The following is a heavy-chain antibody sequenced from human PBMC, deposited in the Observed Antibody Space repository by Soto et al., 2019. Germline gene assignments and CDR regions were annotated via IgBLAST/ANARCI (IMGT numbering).Heavy chain of an antibody. D-gene: IGHD3-9*01. CDR2: IYYSGST. J-gene: IGHJ4*02. CDR1: GGSISSYY. Sequence: SETLSLTCTVSGGSISSYYWSWIRQPPGKGLEWIGYIYYSGSTNYNPSLKSRVTISVDTSKNQFSLKLSSVTAADTAVYYCARATSELRYFDWLSNYFDYWGQGTLVTVS. CDR3: ARATSELRYFDWLSNYFDY. V-gene: IGHV4-59*01.